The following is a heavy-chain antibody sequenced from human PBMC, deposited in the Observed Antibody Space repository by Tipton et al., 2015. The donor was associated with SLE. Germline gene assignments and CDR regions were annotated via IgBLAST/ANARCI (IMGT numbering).Heavy chain of an antibody. CDR2: MIPYSGDT. CDR1: GYTFTNFD. CDR3: ARDSSGRDDAFDI. J-gene: IGHJ3*02. Sequence: QLVQSGAEVRRPGASVKVSCKATGYTFTNFDINWVRQAPGQGLEWMGWMIPYSGDTGYAQAFQGRVTMTRNTSINTAYMELSGLRSEDTAVYYCARDSSGRDDAFDIWGQGTMVTVSS. V-gene: IGHV1-8*02. D-gene: IGHD3-22*01.